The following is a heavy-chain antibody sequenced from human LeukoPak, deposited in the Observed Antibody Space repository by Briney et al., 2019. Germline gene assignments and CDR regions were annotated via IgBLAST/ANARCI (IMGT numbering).Heavy chain of an antibody. Sequence: PGGSLRLSCAASGFTFRSYGMSWVRQAPGKGLEWLTLISYHGSNKDYTDSVKGRFTISRDNSKNTVFLQMNSLRTEDTAIYFCARSPERLGQGYLDSWGQGTLVTVSS. CDR3: ARSPERLGQGYLDS. J-gene: IGHJ4*02. CDR1: GFTFRSYG. V-gene: IGHV3-30*03. CDR2: ISYHGSNK. D-gene: IGHD3/OR15-3a*01.